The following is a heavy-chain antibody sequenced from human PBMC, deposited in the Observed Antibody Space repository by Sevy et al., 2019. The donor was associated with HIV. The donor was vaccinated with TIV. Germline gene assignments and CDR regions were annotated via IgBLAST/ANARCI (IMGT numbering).Heavy chain of an antibody. CDR1: GGSISSSTNY. D-gene: IGHD2-8*02. J-gene: IGHJ4*02. Sequence: SQTLSLTCTVSGGSISSSTNYWGWIRQPPGKGLEWIGSIYYSGSTYYNPSLKSRVTISVDTSKNQFSLKRSSVPAADTAVFYCARLLHWSSYCFDSWGQGTLVTVSS. CDR2: IYYSGST. V-gene: IGHV4-39*01. CDR3: ARLLHWSSYCFDS.